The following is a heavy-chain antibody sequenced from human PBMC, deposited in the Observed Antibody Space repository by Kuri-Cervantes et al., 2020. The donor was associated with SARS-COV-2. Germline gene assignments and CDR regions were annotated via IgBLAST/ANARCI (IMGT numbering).Heavy chain of an antibody. V-gene: IGHV1-2*02. CDR2: INPNSGGT. J-gene: IGHJ4*02. CDR3: GTGPAAYFDY. Sequence: ASVKVSCKASGYTFTSYYMHWARQAPGQGLEWMGWINPNSGGTNYAQKFQGRVTMTRDTSISTAYMELSRLRSDDTAVYYCGTGPAAYFDYWGQGTLVTVSS. CDR1: GYTFTSYY. D-gene: IGHD2-2*01.